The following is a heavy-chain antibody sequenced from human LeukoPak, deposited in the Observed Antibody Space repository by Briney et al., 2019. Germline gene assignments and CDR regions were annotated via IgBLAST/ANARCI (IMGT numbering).Heavy chain of an antibody. CDR2: MNPNSGNT. Sequence: GASVKVSCKASGYTFTSYDINWVRQATGQGLEWMGWMNPNSGNTGYAQKFQGRVTITTDESTSTAYMELSSLRSEDTAVYYCASLSGSGSYYRRDYWGQGTLVTVSS. V-gene: IGHV1-8*01. J-gene: IGHJ4*02. CDR3: ASLSGSGSYYRRDY. CDR1: GYTFTSYD. D-gene: IGHD3-10*01.